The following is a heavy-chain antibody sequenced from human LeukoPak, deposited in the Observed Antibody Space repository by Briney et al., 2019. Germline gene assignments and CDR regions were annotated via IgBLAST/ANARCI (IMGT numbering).Heavy chain of an antibody. J-gene: IGHJ6*03. V-gene: IGHV1-46*01. CDR1: GYTFTSYY. Sequence: ASVKVSCKASGYTFTSYYMHWVRQSPGQGLEWMGIINPSGGSTSYAQKFQGRVPMTRDMSTSTVYMELSSLRSEDTAVYYCASSRRHYYYYMDVWGKGTTVTVSS. CDR2: INPSGGST. CDR3: ASSRRHYYYYMDV.